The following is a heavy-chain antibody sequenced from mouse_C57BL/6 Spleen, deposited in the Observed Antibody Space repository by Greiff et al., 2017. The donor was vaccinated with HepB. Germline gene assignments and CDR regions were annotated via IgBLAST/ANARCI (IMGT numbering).Heavy chain of an antibody. J-gene: IGHJ1*03. CDR2: INPGSGGT. CDR1: GYAFTNYL. Sequence: VQLQESGAELVRPGTSVKVSCKASGYAFTNYLIEWVKQRPGQGLEWIGVINPGSGGTNYNEKFKGKATLTADKSSSTDYMQLSSLTSEDSAVYYCAREDGSSYWYFDVWGTGTTVTVSS. CDR3: AREDGSSYWYFDV. D-gene: IGHD1-1*01. V-gene: IGHV1-54*01.